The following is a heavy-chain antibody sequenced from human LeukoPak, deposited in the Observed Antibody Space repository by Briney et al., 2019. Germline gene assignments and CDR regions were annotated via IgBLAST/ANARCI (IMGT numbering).Heavy chain of an antibody. D-gene: IGHD1-26*01. CDR3: AKDKVWEYFDY. CDR1: GFTFNSYG. CDR2: ISYDGRNE. V-gene: IGHV3-30*18. J-gene: IGHJ4*02. Sequence: PGGSLRLSCAASGFTFNSYGMHWVRQAPGKGLEWVAVISYDGRNEYYADSVKGRFTISRDNSKNTVHLQKNSLRVEDTALYYCAKDKVWEYFDYWGQGALVTVSS.